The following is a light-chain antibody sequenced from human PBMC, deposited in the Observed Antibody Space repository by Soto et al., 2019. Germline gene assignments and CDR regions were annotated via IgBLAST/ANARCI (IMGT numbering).Light chain of an antibody. J-gene: IGKJ1*01. CDR1: QSVSSS. CDR3: QQRSNWPTWT. Sequence: EIVLTQSPATLSLSPGERATLSCRASQSVSSSLAWYQQKPGQAPRLLMYDASNRATGIPARFSGSGSGTDFTLTISSLEPEDFAVYYCQQRSNWPTWTFGQGTKVEIK. CDR2: DAS. V-gene: IGKV3-11*01.